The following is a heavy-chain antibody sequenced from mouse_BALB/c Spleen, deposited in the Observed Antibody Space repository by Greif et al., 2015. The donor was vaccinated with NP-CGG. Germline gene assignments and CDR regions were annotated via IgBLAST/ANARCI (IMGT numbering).Heavy chain of an antibody. Sequence: EVQLQQSGPELVKPGASVKISCKASGYTFTDYNMHWVKQSHGKSLEWIGYIYPYNGGTGYNQKFKSKATLTVDNSSSTAYMELRSLTSEDSAVYYCARYYDYDIGGFAYWGQGTLVTVSA. CDR3: ARYYDYDIGGFAY. CDR2: IYPYNGGT. J-gene: IGHJ3*01. CDR1: GYTFTDYN. V-gene: IGHV1S29*02. D-gene: IGHD2-4*01.